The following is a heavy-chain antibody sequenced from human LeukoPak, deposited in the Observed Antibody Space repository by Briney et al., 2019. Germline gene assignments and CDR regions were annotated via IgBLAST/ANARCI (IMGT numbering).Heavy chain of an antibody. D-gene: IGHD2-2*01. Sequence: GGSLRLSCAASGFTFSSYGMHWVRQAPGKGLEWVAFIRYDGSNKYYADSVKGRFTISRDNSKNTLYLQMNGLRAEDTAVYYCARDRGRYCSSTSCFLDYWGQGTLVTVSS. V-gene: IGHV3-30*02. CDR2: IRYDGSNK. CDR1: GFTFSSYG. CDR3: ARDRGRYCSSTSCFLDY. J-gene: IGHJ4*02.